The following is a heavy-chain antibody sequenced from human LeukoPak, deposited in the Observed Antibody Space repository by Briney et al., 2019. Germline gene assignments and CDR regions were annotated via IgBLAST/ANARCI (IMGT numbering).Heavy chain of an antibody. J-gene: IGHJ4*02. CDR2: ISGSAGST. CDR1: GFTFSSYA. D-gene: IGHD5-12*01. Sequence: GGSLRLSCAASGFTFSSYAMSWVRQAPGKGLDLVSAISGSAGSTYYADSVKGRFTISRDNSTNTLYLQMNSLRAEDTAVYYCAKVPSGYDYGGYYFDYWGQGTLVTVSS. CDR3: AKVPSGYDYGGYYFDY. V-gene: IGHV3-23*01.